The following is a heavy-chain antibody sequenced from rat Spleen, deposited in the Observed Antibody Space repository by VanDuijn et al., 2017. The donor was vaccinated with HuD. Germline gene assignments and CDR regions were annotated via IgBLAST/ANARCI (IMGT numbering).Heavy chain of an antibody. D-gene: IGHD3-5*01. CDR1: GFSLISNS. CDR3: ARVPLSY. CDR2: ISSGGST. Sequence: QVQLKESGPGLVQPSQTLSLICTVSGFSLISNSVHWVRQPPGKGLEWIAAISSGGSTYYNAALKSRLSISRDTSKSQVFLKMNSLQTEDTAMYFCARVPLSYWGQGTLVTVSS. V-gene: IGHV2-6*01. J-gene: IGHJ3*01.